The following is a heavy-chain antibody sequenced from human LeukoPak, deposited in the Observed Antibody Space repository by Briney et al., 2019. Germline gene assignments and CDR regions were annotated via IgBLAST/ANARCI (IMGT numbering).Heavy chain of an antibody. J-gene: IGHJ3*02. Sequence: SETLSLTCAVYGGAFSGYYWSWIRQPPGKGLEWIGEINHSGSTNCNPSLKSRVTISVDTSKNQFSLKLSCVTAADTAVYYCARPLITMIVVVDAFDIWGQGTMVTVSS. V-gene: IGHV4-34*01. CDR2: INHSGST. CDR1: GGAFSGYY. CDR3: ARPLITMIVVVDAFDI. D-gene: IGHD3-22*01.